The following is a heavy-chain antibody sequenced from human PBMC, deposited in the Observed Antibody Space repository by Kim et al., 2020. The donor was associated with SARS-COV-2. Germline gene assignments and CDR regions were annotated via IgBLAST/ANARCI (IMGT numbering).Heavy chain of an antibody. D-gene: IGHD3-10*01. V-gene: IGHV3-20*01. CDR1: GFTFDDYG. J-gene: IGHJ4*02. CDR2: INWNGGST. Sequence: GGSLRLSCAASGFTFDDYGMSWVRQAPGKGLEWVSGINWNGGSTGYADSVKGRFTISRDNAKNSLYLQMNSLRAEDTALYHCARDLHKWGSGSYWRQFDYWGQGTLVTVSS. CDR3: ARDLHKWGSGSYWRQFDY.